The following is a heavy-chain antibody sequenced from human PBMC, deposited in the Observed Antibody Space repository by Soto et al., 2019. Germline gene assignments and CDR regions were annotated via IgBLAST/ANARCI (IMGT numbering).Heavy chain of an antibody. CDR2: IYYSGTT. V-gene: IGHV4-31*03. CDR1: GVSISSGAVGSY. J-gene: IGHJ4*02. Sequence: QVQLQESGPGLVKPSQTLSLICIVSGVSISSGAVGSYGTWIRQHPGKGLECIGYIYYSGTTYYHPSLKIRPTISMDTSENQFSLDLTSVTAADTAIYFCASGHDAYKVRYWGQGTLVTVSS. D-gene: IGHD1-1*01. CDR3: ASGHDAYKVRY.